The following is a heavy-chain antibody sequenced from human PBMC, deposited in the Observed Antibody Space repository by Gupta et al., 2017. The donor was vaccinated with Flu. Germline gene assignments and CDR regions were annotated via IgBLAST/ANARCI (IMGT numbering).Heavy chain of an antibody. V-gene: IGHV3-53*01. CDR2: IYGGGGT. Sequence: GFSVSYNYMSWVRQAPGKGLEWISVIYGGGGTQYAESVRGRFTISRDESQNTLSLHMSILRADDTAVYYCGRGPSGYNDYWGRGTLVTVSS. J-gene: IGHJ4*02. D-gene: IGHD3-3*01. CDR3: GRGPSGYNDY. CDR1: GFSVSYNY.